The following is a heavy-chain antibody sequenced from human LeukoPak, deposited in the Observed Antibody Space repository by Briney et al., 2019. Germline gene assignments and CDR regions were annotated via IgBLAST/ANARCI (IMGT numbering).Heavy chain of an antibody. CDR2: INHSGST. CDR3: ARSAVKGVSSSWYARGAYFDY. V-gene: IGHV4-34*01. CDR1: GGSFSGYY. D-gene: IGHD6-13*01. Sequence: PSETLSLTCAVYGGSFSGYYWTWIRQPPGKGLEWIGEINHSGSTNYNPSLKSRVTISVDTSKNQFSLKLSSVTAADTAVYYCARSAVKGVSSSWYARGAYFDYWGQGTLVTVSS. J-gene: IGHJ4*02.